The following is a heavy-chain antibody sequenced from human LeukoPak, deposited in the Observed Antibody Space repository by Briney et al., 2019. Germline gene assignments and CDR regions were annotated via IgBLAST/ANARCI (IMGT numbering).Heavy chain of an antibody. Sequence: ASVKVSCKASGYTFTGYYMRWVRQAPGQGLEWMGWINPNSGGTNYAQKFQGRVTMTRDTSISTAYMELSRLRSDDTAVYYCARDLFGGWSPSRGKFDYWGQGTLVTVSS. CDR3: ARDLFGGWSPSRGKFDY. V-gene: IGHV1-2*02. CDR1: GYTFTGYY. D-gene: IGHD6-19*01. CDR2: INPNSGGT. J-gene: IGHJ4*02.